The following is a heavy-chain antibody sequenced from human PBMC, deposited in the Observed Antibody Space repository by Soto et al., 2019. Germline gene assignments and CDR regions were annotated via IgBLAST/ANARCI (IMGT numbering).Heavy chain of an antibody. CDR1: GFTFDDYA. D-gene: IGHD4-17*01. Sequence: GGSLRLSCAASGFTFDDYAMHWVRQAPGKGLEWVSGISWNSGSIGYADSVKGRFTISRDNAKNSLYLQMNSLRAEDTALYYCAKDNGRYGDYTNFDYWGQGTLVTVSS. V-gene: IGHV3-9*01. CDR2: ISWNSGSI. CDR3: AKDNGRYGDYTNFDY. J-gene: IGHJ4*02.